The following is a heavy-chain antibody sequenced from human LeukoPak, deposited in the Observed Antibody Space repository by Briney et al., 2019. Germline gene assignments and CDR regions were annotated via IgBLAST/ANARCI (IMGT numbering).Heavy chain of an antibody. V-gene: IGHV4-59*01. CDR1: GGSISSFY. CDR2: TSHSGST. D-gene: IGHD3-22*01. J-gene: IGHJ3*02. Sequence: SETLSLTCTVSGGSISSFYWSWIRQPPGRGLEWTGYTSHSGSTNYKPSLKSRVSISVDTSKNQFSLKLTSVTAADTAMYYCARGYYDARGDSNPLDIWGQGTMVTVSS. CDR3: ARGYYDARGDSNPLDI.